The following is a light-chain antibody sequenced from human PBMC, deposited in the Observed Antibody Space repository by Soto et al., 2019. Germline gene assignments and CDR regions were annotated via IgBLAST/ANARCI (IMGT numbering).Light chain of an antibody. CDR2: DAS. J-gene: IGKJ5*01. CDR3: QQYGSSPPAIT. CDR1: QSISRS. V-gene: IGKV3-20*01. Sequence: EIVLTQSPAILSVSPGERATLSCRAIQSISRSLAWYQQKPGQAPRLLISDASTRATGIPARFSGSGSGTEFTLTISRLEPEDFAVYYCQQYGSSPPAITFGQGTRLEIK.